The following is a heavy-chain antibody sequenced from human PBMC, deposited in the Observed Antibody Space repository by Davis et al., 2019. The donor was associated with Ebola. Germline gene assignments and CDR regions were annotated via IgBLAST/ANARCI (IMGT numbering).Heavy chain of an antibody. V-gene: IGHV3-9*01. J-gene: IGHJ4*02. CDR2: ISWNSAGI. CDR1: GFTFDDYA. D-gene: IGHD1-26*01. CDR3: ARRAGELLVN. Sequence: GESLKISCAASGFTFDDYAMHWVRQAPGKGLEWVSGISWNSAGIGYADSVKGRFTISRDNANNSLYLQMNSLRAEDTALYYCARRAGELLVNWGQGTLVTVSS.